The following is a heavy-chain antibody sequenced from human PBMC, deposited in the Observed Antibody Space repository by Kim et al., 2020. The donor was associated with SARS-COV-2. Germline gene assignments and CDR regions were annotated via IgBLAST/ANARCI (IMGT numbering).Heavy chain of an antibody. Sequence: GGSLRLSCAASGFTFSSYSMNWVRQAPGKGLEWVSSISSSSSYIYYADSVKGRFTISRDNAKNSLYLQMNSLRAEDTAVYYCARGFGPIKQGNLTPHIVVVTAPDYWGQGTLVTVSS. CDR3: ARGFGPIKQGNLTPHIVVVTAPDY. CDR1: GFTFSSYS. D-gene: IGHD2-21*02. J-gene: IGHJ4*02. V-gene: IGHV3-21*01. CDR2: ISSSSSYI.